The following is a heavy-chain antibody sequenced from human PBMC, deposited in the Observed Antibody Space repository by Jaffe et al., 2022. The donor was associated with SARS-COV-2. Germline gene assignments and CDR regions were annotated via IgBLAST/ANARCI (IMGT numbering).Heavy chain of an antibody. Sequence: QVQLVESGGGVVQPGRSLRLSCAASGFTFSSYAMHWVRQAPGKGLEWVAVISYDGSNKYYADSVKGRFTISRDNSKNTLYLQMNSLRAEDTAVYYCACTPGIAVAGTPRWEYWGQGTLVTVSS. CDR1: GFTFSSYA. D-gene: IGHD6-19*01. CDR2: ISYDGSNK. CDR3: ACTPGIAVAGTPRWEY. V-gene: IGHV3-30*04. J-gene: IGHJ4*02.